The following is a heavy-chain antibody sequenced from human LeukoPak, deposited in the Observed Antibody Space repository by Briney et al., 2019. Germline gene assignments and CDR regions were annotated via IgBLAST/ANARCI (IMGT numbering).Heavy chain of an antibody. CDR2: IYTSGTT. V-gene: IGHV4-4*07. CDR3: ARDAKYYFGSRTYFFFEY. J-gene: IGHJ4*02. Sequence: SETLSLTCTVSGGSFSSYYWSWIRQPAGKGLEWIGHIYTSGTTNYNPSLKSRVTMSIDTSKNQFSLKLSSVTAADTAIYYCARDAKYYFGSRTYFFFEYWGQGTLLTVSS. CDR1: GGSFSSYY. D-gene: IGHD3-10*01.